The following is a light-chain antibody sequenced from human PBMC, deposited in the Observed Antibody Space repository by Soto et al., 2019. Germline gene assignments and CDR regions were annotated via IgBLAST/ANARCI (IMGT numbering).Light chain of an antibody. CDR2: EVS. Sequence: QSALTQPPSASGSPGQSVTISCTGTSSDVGGYNYVSWYQQHPGKAPKLMIYEVSKRPSGVPDRFSGSKSGNTASLTVSGRQAEDEAAYYCSSYAGSNNYVFGTGTKLTVL. CDR1: SSDVGGYNY. J-gene: IGLJ1*01. CDR3: SSYAGSNNYV. V-gene: IGLV2-8*01.